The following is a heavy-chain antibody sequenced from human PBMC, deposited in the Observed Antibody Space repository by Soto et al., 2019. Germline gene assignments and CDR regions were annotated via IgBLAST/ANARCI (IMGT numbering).Heavy chain of an antibody. Sequence: SETLSLTCAVYGGSFSDYYWTWIRQSPGKGLEWIGEINPSGGFNYNPSLKSRVSISVATAKTRFSLKLTSVTAADTAVYYCARGRTYYYGSGSSALLYWGQGSLVTVS. CDR2: INPSGGF. CDR1: GGSFSDYY. D-gene: IGHD3-10*01. V-gene: IGHV4-34*01. J-gene: IGHJ4*02. CDR3: ARGRTYYYGSGSSALLY.